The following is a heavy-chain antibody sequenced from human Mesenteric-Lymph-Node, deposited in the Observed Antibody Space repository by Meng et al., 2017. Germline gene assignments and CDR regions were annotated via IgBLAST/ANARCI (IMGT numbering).Heavy chain of an antibody. CDR2: ISHTGST. CDR3: ARHEHYFDF. CDR1: GGSISIGNW. J-gene: IGHJ4*02. Sequence: QVQLRESGPALVKPSETLSLTCAVSGGSISIGNWWSWVRQSPGKGLEWIGEISHTGSTNYNPSLKSRVTISLDNLKNHLSLKLSSVTAADTVMYYCARHEHYFDFWGQGTLVTVSS. V-gene: IGHV4-4*02.